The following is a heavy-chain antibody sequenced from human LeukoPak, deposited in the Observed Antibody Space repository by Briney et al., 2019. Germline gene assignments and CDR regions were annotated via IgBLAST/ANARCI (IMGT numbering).Heavy chain of an antibody. CDR1: GGTFSSYA. CDR2: IIPIFGTA. CDR3: ARGSASFDY. D-gene: IGHD3-10*01. V-gene: IGHV1-69*05. Sequence: ASVKVSCKASGGTFSSYAISWVRQAPGQGLEWMGGIIPIFGTANYAQKLQGRVTMTTDTSTSTAYMELRSLRSDDTAVYYCARGSASFDYWGQGTLVTVSS. J-gene: IGHJ4*02.